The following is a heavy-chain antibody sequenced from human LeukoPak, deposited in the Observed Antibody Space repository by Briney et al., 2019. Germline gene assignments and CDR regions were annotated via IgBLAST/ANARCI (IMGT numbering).Heavy chain of an antibody. J-gene: IGHJ3*02. Sequence: PGGSLRLSCAASGFTFSSYGMHWVRQAPGKGLEWVAVISYDGSNKYYADSVKGRFTISRDNSKNTLYLQMNSLRAEDTAVYYCANRLLFGPFDIWGQGTMVTVSS. CDR3: ANRLLFGPFDI. CDR2: ISYDGSNK. V-gene: IGHV3-30*18. CDR1: GFTFSSYG. D-gene: IGHD3-3*01.